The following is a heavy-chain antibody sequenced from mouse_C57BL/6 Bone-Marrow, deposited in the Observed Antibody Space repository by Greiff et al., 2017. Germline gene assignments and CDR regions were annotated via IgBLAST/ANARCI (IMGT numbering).Heavy chain of an antibody. CDR3: ARGAITTVPYYYAMDY. Sequence: EVQLVESGGGLVKPGGSLKLSCAASGFTFSSYAMSWVRQTPEKRLEWVATISDGGSYTYYPDNVKGRFTISRDNAKNNLYLQMSQLKSEDTAMYYCARGAITTVPYYYAMDYWGQGTSVTVSS. CDR2: ISDGGSYT. D-gene: IGHD1-1*01. V-gene: IGHV5-4*01. J-gene: IGHJ4*01. CDR1: GFTFSSYA.